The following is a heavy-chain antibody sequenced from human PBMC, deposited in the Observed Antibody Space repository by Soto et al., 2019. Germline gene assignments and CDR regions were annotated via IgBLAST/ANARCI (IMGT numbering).Heavy chain of an antibody. J-gene: IGHJ1*01. D-gene: IGHD3-10*02. V-gene: IGHV3-23*01. CDR3: AKDWGVANYYVSAFQH. CDR2: ISGSGGST. Sequence: EVQLLESGGGLVQPGGSLRLSCAASGFTFSSYAMSWVRQAPGKGLEWVSAISGSGGSTYYADSVKGRFTISRDNSKNTLYLQMNSLRAEDTAVYYCAKDWGVANYYVSAFQHWGQGTLVTVSS. CDR1: GFTFSSYA.